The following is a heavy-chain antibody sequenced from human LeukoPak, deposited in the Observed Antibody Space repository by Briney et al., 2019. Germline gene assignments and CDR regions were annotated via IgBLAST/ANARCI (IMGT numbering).Heavy chain of an antibody. V-gene: IGHV4-34*01. J-gene: IGHJ6*02. Sequence: SETLSLTCAVYGGSFSGYYWSWIRQPPGKGLERIGEINHSGSTNYNPSLKSRVTISVDTSKNQFSLKLSSVTAADTAVYYCARGFDDYVWGSYLYYYGMDVWGQGTTVTVSS. CDR1: GGSFSGYY. CDR3: ARGFDDYVWGSYLYYYGMDV. D-gene: IGHD3-16*01. CDR2: INHSGST.